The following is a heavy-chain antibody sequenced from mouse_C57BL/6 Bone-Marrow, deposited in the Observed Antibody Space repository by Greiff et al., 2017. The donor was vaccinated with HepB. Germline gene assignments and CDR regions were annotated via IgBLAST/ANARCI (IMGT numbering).Heavy chain of an antibody. D-gene: IGHD2-4*01. V-gene: IGHV1-62-2*01. J-gene: IGHJ3*01. Sequence: QVQLQQSGAELVKPGASVKLSCKASGYTFTEYTIHWVKQRSGQGLEWIGWFYPGSGSIKYNEKFKDKATLTADKSSSTVYMELSRLTSEDSAVYFCARQEEALFSYDYDAGFAYWGQGTLVTVSA. CDR1: GYTFTEYT. CDR2: FYPGSGSI. CDR3: ARQEEALFSYDYDAGFAY.